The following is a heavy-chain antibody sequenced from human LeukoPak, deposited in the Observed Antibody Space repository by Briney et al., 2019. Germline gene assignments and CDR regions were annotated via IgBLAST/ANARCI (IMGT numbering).Heavy chain of an antibody. Sequence: GGSLRLSCAASGFTFSSYAMQWVRQAPGKGLEWVAVISYDGTNKYYADSVKGRFTISRDNSKNTLYLQMNSLRAEDTAVYYCAKETGDYFDYWGQGTLVTVSS. J-gene: IGHJ4*02. CDR2: ISYDGTNK. V-gene: IGHV3-30*18. CDR3: AKETGDYFDY. D-gene: IGHD1-14*01. CDR1: GFTFSSYA.